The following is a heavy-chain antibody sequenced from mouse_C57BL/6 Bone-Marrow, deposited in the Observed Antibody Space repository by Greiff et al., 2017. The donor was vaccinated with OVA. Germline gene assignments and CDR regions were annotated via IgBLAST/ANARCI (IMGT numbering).Heavy chain of an antibody. J-gene: IGHJ1*03. Sequence: QVQLQQSGAELVKPGASVKLSCKASGYTFTEYTIHWVTQRSGQGLEWIGWFYPGSGSIKYNEKFKDKATLTADKATSTVYMELSRLTSEDSAVYFCARHEGVLGPYWYFDVWGTGTTVTVAS. V-gene: IGHV1-62-2*01. CDR1: GYTFTEYT. CDR2: FYPGSGSI. CDR3: ARHEGVLGPYWYFDV. D-gene: IGHD4-1*01.